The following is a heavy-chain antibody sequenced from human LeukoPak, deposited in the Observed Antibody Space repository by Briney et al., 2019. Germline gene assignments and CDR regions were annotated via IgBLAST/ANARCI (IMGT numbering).Heavy chain of an antibody. D-gene: IGHD6-25*01. V-gene: IGHV1-18*01. CDR3: ARGASSIAAAMGYYMDV. Sequence: ASVKVSCKASGYTFTSYGISWVRQAPGQGLEWMGWISAYNGNTNYAQKLQGRVTMTTDTSTSTAYMELRSLRSDDTAVYYCARGASSIAAAMGYYMDVWGKGTTVTVSS. CDR1: GYTFTSYG. J-gene: IGHJ6*03. CDR2: ISAYNGNT.